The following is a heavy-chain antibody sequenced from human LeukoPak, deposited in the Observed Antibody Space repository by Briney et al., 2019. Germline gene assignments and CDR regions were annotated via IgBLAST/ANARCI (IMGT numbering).Heavy chain of an antibody. D-gene: IGHD6-13*01. Sequence: GESLKISCRGSGYSFTDYWVAWVRHMPGKGLEWMGIIYPGDSDTRYSPSFQGQVTISADKSISTAYLQWSSLKASDTAMYYCARLRVGSSWNDAFDIWGQGTMVTVSS. CDR2: IYPGDSDT. CDR1: GYSFTDYW. V-gene: IGHV5-51*01. CDR3: ARLRVGSSWNDAFDI. J-gene: IGHJ3*02.